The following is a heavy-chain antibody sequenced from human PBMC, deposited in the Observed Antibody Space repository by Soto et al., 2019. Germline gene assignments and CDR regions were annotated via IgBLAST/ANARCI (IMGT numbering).Heavy chain of an antibody. J-gene: IGHJ6*02. D-gene: IGHD2-21*02. CDR2: LYWDDDK. V-gene: IGHV2-5*02. CDR1: GLSLRTTGVG. Sequence: QVTLKESGPTLVKPTQTLTLTCTVSGLSLRTTGVGVGWVRQPPGKVLEWLALLYWDDDKRYSPSLRSRLTIAKDISEKQVVLTMTNMDTVDTATYYCVQSRCGGDCLEIYSSHAYNGLDVWGQGTTVTVSS. CDR3: VQSRCGGDCLEIYSSHAYNGLDV.